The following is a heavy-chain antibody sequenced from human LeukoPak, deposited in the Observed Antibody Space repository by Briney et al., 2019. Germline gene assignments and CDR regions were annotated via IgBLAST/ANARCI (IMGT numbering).Heavy chain of an antibody. CDR2: IDSSASTI. CDR3: ARAPYSSGWYQFDY. CDR1: GFTFSSYE. V-gene: IGHV3-48*03. Sequence: GGSLRLSCTASGFTFSSYEMNWVRQAPGKGLEWVSYIDSSASTIYYADSVKGRFTISRDNAENSLYLQMNSLRADDAAVYYCARAPYSSGWYQFDYWGQGTLVTVSS. D-gene: IGHD6-19*01. J-gene: IGHJ4*02.